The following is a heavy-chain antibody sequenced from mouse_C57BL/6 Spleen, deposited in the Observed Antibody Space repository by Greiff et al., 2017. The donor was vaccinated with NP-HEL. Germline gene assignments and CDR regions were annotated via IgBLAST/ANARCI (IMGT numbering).Heavy chain of an antibody. CDR3: ARRVVLDYWYFDV. D-gene: IGHD1-1*01. V-gene: IGHV1-50*01. CDR1: GYTFTSYW. CDR2: IDPSDSYT. J-gene: IGHJ1*03. Sequence: QVQLQQPGAELVKPGASVKLSCKASGYTFTSYWMQWVKQRPGQGLEWIGEIDPSDSYTNYNQKFKGKATLTVDTSSSTAYMQLSSLTSEDSAVYYCARRVVLDYWYFDVWGTGTTVTVSS.